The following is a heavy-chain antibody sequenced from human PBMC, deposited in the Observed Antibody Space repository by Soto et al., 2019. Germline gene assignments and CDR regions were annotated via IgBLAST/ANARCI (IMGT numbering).Heavy chain of an antibody. D-gene: IGHD2-21*02. J-gene: IGHJ5*02. CDR2: IYWDGST. Sequence: EVQLVETGGGLIQPGGSLRLSCSVSGFSVSDNFMSWVRQAPGKGLEWVSVIYWDGSTYYADSVKGRFAMSRDTSKNTLFLQMNSLTAEDTAVYHCVRSHTCGRHCYQNWFDPWGQGTLVTVSS. CDR3: VRSHTCGRHCYQNWFDP. CDR1: GFSVSDNF. V-gene: IGHV3-53*02.